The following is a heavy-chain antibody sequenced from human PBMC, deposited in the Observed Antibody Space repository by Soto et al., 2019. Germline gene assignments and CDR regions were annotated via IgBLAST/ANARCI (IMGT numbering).Heavy chain of an antibody. Sequence: EVQLVESGGGLIQPGGSLRLSCAASGFSFSSHSMNWVRQAPGKGLEWVSYISSTSFSIYYADSVKGRFTISRDNAKNSLYLQMNSMRAEDTAVYYGAREQRDGDRYNYSWVDVWGKGTTVTVSS. V-gene: IGHV3-48*01. D-gene: IGHD2-21*02. CDR1: GFSFSSHS. J-gene: IGHJ6*04. CDR2: ISSTSFSI. CDR3: AREQRDGDRYNYSWVDV.